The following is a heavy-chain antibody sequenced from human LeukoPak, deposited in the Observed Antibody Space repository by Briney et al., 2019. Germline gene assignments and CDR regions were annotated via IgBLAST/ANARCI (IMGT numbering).Heavy chain of an antibody. CDR2: IYYSGST. Sequence: SETLSLTCTVSGGSISGYYWSWIRQPRGKGLEWIGYIYYSGSTNYNPSLKSRVTISVDTSKNQFSLKLSSVTAADTAVYYCARGSGVGWFDPWGQGTLVTVSS. D-gene: IGHD1-26*01. CDR1: GGSISGYY. CDR3: ARGSGVGWFDP. J-gene: IGHJ5*02. V-gene: IGHV4-59*01.